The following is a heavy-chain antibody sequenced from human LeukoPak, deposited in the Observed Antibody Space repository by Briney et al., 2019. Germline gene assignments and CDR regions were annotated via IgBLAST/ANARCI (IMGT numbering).Heavy chain of an antibody. Sequence: GRSLRLSCAASGFTFSSYGMHWVRQAPDKGLEWVAVKSYDGSNKYYADSVKGRFTISRDNSKNTLYLQMNSLRAEDTAVYYCAILTDYWGQGTLVTVSS. V-gene: IGHV3-30*03. CDR3: AILTDY. CDR1: GFTFSSYG. D-gene: IGHD2-15*01. J-gene: IGHJ4*02. CDR2: KSYDGSNK.